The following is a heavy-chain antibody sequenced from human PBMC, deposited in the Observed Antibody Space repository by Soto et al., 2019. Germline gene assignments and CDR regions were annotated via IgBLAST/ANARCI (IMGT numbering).Heavy chain of an antibody. CDR2: TYYRSKWYN. J-gene: IGHJ3*02. Sequence: SQTLSLTCAISGDSVSSNSSALNWIRQSPSRGLEWLGRTYYRSKWYNDYAVSVKSRITINPDTSKNQFSLQLNSVTPEDTAVYYCAKLELGAFDIWGQGTMVTVSS. CDR1: GDSVSSNSSA. V-gene: IGHV6-1*01. D-gene: IGHD1-7*01. CDR3: AKLELGAFDI.